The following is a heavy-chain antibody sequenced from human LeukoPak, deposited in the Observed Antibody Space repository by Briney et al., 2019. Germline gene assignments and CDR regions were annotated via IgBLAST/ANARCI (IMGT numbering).Heavy chain of an antibody. Sequence: GGSLRLSCAASGFTFSSNYMSWVRQAPGKGLEWVSVIYSGGSTYYADSVKGRFTISRDNSKNTLYLQMNSLRAEDTAVYYCARELTVWDAFDIWGQGTMVTVSS. CDR1: GFTFSSNY. CDR3: ARELTVWDAFDI. D-gene: IGHD3-16*01. J-gene: IGHJ3*02. V-gene: IGHV3-66*01. CDR2: IYSGGST.